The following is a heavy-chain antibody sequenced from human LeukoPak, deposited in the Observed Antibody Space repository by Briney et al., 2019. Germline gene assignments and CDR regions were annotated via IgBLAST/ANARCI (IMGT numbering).Heavy chain of an antibody. CDR3: ARDQRKNTNWFDP. J-gene: IGHJ5*02. Sequence: ASVKVSCKASGYTFTAYSMHWVRQAPGQGLEWMGWIKPNSGGTNYAQKFQGRVTMTRDTSISTAYMELSRLRSDDTAVYYCARDQRKNTNWFDPWGQGTLVTVSS. CDR1: GYTFTAYS. CDR2: IKPNSGGT. V-gene: IGHV1-2*02.